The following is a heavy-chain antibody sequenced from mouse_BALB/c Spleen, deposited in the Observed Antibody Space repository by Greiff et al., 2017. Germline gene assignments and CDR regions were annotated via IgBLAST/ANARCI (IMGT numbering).Heavy chain of an antibody. CDR1: GFAFSSYD. Sequence: EVQLQESGGGLVKPGGSLKLSCAASGFAFSSYDMSWVRQTPEKRLEWVAYISNGGGSTYYPDTVKGRFTISRDNAKNTLYLQMSSLKSEDTAMYYCARHGSGYPDYWGQGTTLSLL. V-gene: IGHV5-12-1*01. CDR2: ISNGGGST. CDR3: ARHGSGYPDY. D-gene: IGHD2-2*01. J-gene: IGHJ2*01.